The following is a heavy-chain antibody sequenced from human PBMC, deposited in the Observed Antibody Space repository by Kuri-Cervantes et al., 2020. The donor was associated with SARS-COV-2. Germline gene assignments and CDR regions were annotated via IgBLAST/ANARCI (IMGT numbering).Heavy chain of an antibody. CDR1: GGSISSYY. Sequence: GSLRLSCTVSGGSISSYYWSWIRQPAGKGLEWIGRIYTSGSTNYNPSLKSRVTMSVDTSKNQFSLKLSSVTAADTAVYYCAREGDTAMVRYYYYMDVWGKGTTVTVSS. CDR3: AREGDTAMVRYYYYMDV. V-gene: IGHV4-4*07. CDR2: IYTSGST. D-gene: IGHD5-18*01. J-gene: IGHJ6*03.